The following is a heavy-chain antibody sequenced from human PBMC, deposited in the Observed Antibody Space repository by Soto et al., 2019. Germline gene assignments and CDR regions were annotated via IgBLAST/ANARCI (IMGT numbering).Heavy chain of an antibody. J-gene: IGHJ5*02. CDR1: GFAFSTFD. CDR3: ARGRSFSYDSTPPPMFDP. Sequence: PGGSLRLSCAGSGFAFSTFDIHWVRQAPGKGLEWVSGIGTLSDTSYAASVQGRFTISRQNAKNSVYLQMNSLRAGDTAFYYCARGRSFSYDSTPPPMFDPWGQGTLVTVSS. V-gene: IGHV3-13*01. CDR2: IGTLSDT. D-gene: IGHD3-10*01.